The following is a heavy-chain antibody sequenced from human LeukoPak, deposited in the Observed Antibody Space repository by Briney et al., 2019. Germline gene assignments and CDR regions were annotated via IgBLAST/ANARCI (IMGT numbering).Heavy chain of an antibody. D-gene: IGHD5-24*01. CDR2: IYYSGST. V-gene: IGHV4-59*08. J-gene: IGHJ4*02. CDR1: GGSMSSYY. CDR3: ARGARAGYNLEPFDY. Sequence: SETLSLTCTVSGGSMSSYYWSWIRQPPGKGLEWIGYIYYSGSTKYNPSLKSRVTISVDTSKNQFSLKLSPVTAADTAVYYCARGARAGYNLEPFDYWGQGTLVTVSS.